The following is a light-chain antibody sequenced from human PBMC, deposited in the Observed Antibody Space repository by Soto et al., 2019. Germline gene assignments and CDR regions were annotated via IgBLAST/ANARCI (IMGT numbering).Light chain of an antibody. J-gene: IGKJ1*01. Sequence: DIQMTQSPSTLCGSVGVRVTIPCRASQTISSWLAWYQQKPGKAPKLLIYKASTLKSGVPSRFSGSGSGTEFTLTVSSLQPDDFATYYCQHYNSYSEAFGQGTKVDIK. CDR1: QTISSW. CDR2: KAS. CDR3: QHYNSYSEA. V-gene: IGKV1-5*03.